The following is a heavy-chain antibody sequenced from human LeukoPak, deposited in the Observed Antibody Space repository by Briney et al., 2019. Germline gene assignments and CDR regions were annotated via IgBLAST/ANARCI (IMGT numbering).Heavy chain of an antibody. J-gene: IGHJ6*02. Sequence: ASVKVSCKASGGTLSSYGFSWVRQAPGQGLEWMGRIIPIIGMTNYTQKFQGRVRITADKSTITDYMELTRLTSADTAVYYCARERGSQARAGMDVWGQGTTVTVSS. D-gene: IGHD3-16*01. CDR1: GGTLSSYG. CDR2: IIPIIGMT. CDR3: ARERGSQARAGMDV. V-gene: IGHV1-69*04.